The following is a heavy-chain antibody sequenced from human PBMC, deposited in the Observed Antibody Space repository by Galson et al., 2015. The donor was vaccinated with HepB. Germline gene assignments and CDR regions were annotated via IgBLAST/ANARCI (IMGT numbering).Heavy chain of an antibody. Sequence: PLSLTCAVYGGSFSGYYWSWIRQPPGKGLEWIGEINHSGSTNYNPSLKSRVTISVDTSKNQFSLKLSSVTAADTAVYYCARSPYSSGWLSAFDIWGQGTMVTVSS. CDR2: INHSGST. CDR3: ARSPYSSGWLSAFDI. J-gene: IGHJ3*02. V-gene: IGHV4-34*01. D-gene: IGHD6-19*01. CDR1: GGSFSGYY.